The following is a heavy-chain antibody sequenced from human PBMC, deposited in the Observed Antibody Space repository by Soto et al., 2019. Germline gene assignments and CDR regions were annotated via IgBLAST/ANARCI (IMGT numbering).Heavy chain of an antibody. V-gene: IGHV4-31*03. D-gene: IGHD5-18*01. CDR1: GGSINSGGYC. Sequence: QVQLQESGPGLVKPSQTLSLTCTVSGGSINSGGYCWSWIRQHPGKGLDWIGCISYGGSTSYNPSLKSRVTISVDTSKNQFSLKLASVAAADTAVYYCSRGILVWGQGALITVSS. CDR2: ISYGGST. CDR3: SRGILV. J-gene: IGHJ4*02.